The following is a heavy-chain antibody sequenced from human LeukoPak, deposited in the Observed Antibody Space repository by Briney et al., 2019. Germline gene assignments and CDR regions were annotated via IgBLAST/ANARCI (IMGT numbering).Heavy chain of an antibody. D-gene: IGHD1-26*01. CDR3: ARVRRVGATTRGWYFDY. Sequence: PGGSLRLSCAASGFTFSSYWMSWVRQAPGKGLEWVANIKQDGSEKYYVDSVKGRFTISGDNAKNSLYLQMNSLRAEDTAVYYCARVRRVGATTRGWYFDYWGQGTLVTVSS. CDR2: IKQDGSEK. V-gene: IGHV3-7*01. CDR1: GFTFSSYW. J-gene: IGHJ4*02.